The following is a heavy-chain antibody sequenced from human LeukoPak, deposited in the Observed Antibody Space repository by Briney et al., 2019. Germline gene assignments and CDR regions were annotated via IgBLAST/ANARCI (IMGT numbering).Heavy chain of an antibody. J-gene: IGHJ5*02. CDR1: GFTVSSNY. CDR3: ARGGHYLPFDP. V-gene: IGHV3-66*01. Sequence: GGSLRLSCAASGFTVSSNYMSWVRQAPGKGLEWVSVIYSGGSTYYADSVKGRFTISRDNSKNTLYLQMSSLRAEDTAVYYCARGGHYLPFDPWGQGTLVTVSS. D-gene: IGHD3-22*01. CDR2: IYSGGST.